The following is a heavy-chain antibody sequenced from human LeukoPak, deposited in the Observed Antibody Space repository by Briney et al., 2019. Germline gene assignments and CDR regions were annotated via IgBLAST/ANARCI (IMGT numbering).Heavy chain of an antibody. CDR1: GFSFSSDG. CDR2: ILGGAGRT. J-gene: IGHJ4*02. Sequence: PGGSLRLSCEASGFSFSSDGMSWVRQAPGKGLEWVSGILGGAGRTYYADSVKGRFIISRDNSKNTLYLQMNSLRVEDTAVYYCLRGDRRDYWGQGTLVTVSS. CDR3: LRGDRRDY. V-gene: IGHV3-23*01.